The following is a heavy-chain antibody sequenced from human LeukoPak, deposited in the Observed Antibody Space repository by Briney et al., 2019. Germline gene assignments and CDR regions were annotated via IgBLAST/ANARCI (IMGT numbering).Heavy chain of an antibody. CDR1: GGFFSGYY. CDR2: INHSGST. J-gene: IGHJ4*02. Sequence: SEPQTLTCAVYGGFFSGYYGSWIRQPPEKGLEWIGEINHSGSTIYNPSLKSRVTISVDTSKNQFCLKLSSVAAADTAVYYCAASTYYYDSKHDYWGQGTLVTVSS. V-gene: IGHV4-34*01. D-gene: IGHD3-22*01. CDR3: AASTYYYDSKHDY.